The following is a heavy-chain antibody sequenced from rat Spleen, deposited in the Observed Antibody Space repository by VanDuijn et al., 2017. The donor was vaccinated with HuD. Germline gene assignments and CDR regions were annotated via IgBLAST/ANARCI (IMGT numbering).Heavy chain of an antibody. CDR2: TSNTGGNI. Sequence: EVQLVESGGGLVQPGRSLRLSCAASGFAFSNYWMSWIRQAPGKGLEWVASTSNTGGNIYYPDSVKGRFTISRDNAQNTLYLQMNSLRSEDTATYYCTTVVQGHGFAYWGQGTLVTVSS. D-gene: IGHD1-1*01. CDR1: GFAFSNYW. J-gene: IGHJ3*01. CDR3: TTVVQGHGFAY. V-gene: IGHV5-31*01.